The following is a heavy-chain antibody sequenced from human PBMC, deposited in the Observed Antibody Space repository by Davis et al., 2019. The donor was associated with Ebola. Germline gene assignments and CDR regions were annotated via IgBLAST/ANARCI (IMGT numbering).Heavy chain of an antibody. CDR2: VHYSGST. J-gene: IGHJ2*01. Sequence: MPSETLSLTCIVSGGSISSYYWSWIRQSPGRGLEWIGYVHYSGSTIYNPSFKSRVTISIDTSQNQFSLNLNSVTAADTAVYYCARRPESGWSNWYFDLWGRGTLVTVSS. CDR3: ARRPESGWSNWYFDL. CDR1: GGSISSYY. D-gene: IGHD6-25*01. V-gene: IGHV4-59*08.